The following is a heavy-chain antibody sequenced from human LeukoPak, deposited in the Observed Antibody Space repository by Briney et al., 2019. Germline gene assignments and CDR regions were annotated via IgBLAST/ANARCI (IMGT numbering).Heavy chain of an antibody. CDR3: ARDPHWGYFDY. CDR1: GGSISSYY. Sequence: SETLSLTCTVSGGSISSYYWSWIRQPPGKGLEWIGYIYYSGSTNYNPSLKSRVTISVDTSKNQFSLKLSSVTAADTAVYYCARDPHWGYFDYWGQGTLATVSS. V-gene: IGHV4-59*01. D-gene: IGHD7-27*01. CDR2: IYYSGST. J-gene: IGHJ4*02.